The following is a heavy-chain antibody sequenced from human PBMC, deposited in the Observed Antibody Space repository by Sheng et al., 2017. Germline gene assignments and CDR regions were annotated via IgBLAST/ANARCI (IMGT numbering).Heavy chain of an antibody. CDR2: IMPMLGAA. CDR3: ARDLGYIYGYHYFDS. Sequence: QVHLVQSGAEVKRPGSSVKVSCKGSGGSFSNYIISWMRQAPGQGFEWMGGIMPMLGAANYAQKFQGRVTITADESTSTAYMEMSSLRAEDTAVYYCARDLGYIYGYHYFDSWGQGSLVTVTS. J-gene: IGHJ4*02. CDR1: GGSFSNYI. V-gene: IGHV1-69*13. D-gene: IGHD5-18*01.